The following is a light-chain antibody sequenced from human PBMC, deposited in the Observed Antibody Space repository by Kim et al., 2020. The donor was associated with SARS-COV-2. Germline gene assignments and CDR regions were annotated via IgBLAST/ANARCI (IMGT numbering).Light chain of an antibody. Sequence: SWSQGQTASITCSGDKLGDKSACWYQQKPGKSPVLVIYQHTKRPSGIPERFSGSYSGNTATLTISGTQALDDADYYCQAWDSSTVIFGGGTQLTVL. V-gene: IGLV3-1*01. CDR3: QAWDSSTVI. CDR2: QHT. J-gene: IGLJ2*01. CDR1: KLGDKS.